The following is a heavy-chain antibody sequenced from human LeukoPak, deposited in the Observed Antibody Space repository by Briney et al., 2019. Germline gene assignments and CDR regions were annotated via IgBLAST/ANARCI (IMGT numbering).Heavy chain of an antibody. J-gene: IGHJ4*02. V-gene: IGHV3-7*01. CDR3: ANDAPPPYSGSHPYYFDY. D-gene: IGHD1-26*01. Sequence: GESLKISCAASGLTFSSYWMSWVRQAPGKGLEWLANINEDGSGRYCVDSVKGRVTISRDNTKKSVYLQLNGLRAEDTAVYYGANDAPPPYSGSHPYYFDYWGQGTLVTVSS. CDR1: GLTFSSYW. CDR2: INEDGSGR.